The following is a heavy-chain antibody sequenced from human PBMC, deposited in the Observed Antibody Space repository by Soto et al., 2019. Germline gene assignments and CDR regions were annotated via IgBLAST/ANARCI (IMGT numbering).Heavy chain of an antibody. D-gene: IGHD3-10*01. CDR3: AKDRGFGEYLFDS. CDR1: GVAFSTYG. CDR2: LSYAGHNE. Sequence: QVQLVESGGAVVQPGTSLRLSCAASGVAFSTYGVHWVRQAPGKGLEWGAILSYAGHNEYYTDSVKGRFTISRDTSRNTLYLQMDRLRADDTAMYYCAKDRGFGEYLFDSWGQGTLVTVSS. V-gene: IGHV3-30*18. J-gene: IGHJ4*02.